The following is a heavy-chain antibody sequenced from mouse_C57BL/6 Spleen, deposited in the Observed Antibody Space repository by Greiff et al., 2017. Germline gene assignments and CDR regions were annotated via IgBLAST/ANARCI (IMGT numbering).Heavy chain of an antibody. V-gene: IGHV1-64*01. J-gene: IGHJ1*03. D-gene: IGHD1-1*01. CDR2: IHPNIGST. Sequence: QVQLQQPGAELVKPGASVKLSCKASGYTFTSYWMHWVKQRPGQGLEWIGMIHPNIGSTNYNEKFKSKATLTVDKSSSTAYMQLSSLTSEDSAVYYCARIYYGSSYRYFDVWGTGTTVTVSS. CDR3: ARIYYGSSYRYFDV. CDR1: GYTFTSYW.